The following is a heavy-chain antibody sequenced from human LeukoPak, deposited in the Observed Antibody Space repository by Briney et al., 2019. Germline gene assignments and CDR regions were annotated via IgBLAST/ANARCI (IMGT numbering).Heavy chain of an antibody. CDR2: MYYSGNT. Sequence: SETLSLTCTVSGGSISSSPYYWGWIRQPPGKGLEWIGNMYYSGNTYYSPSLKSRVTISVDTSKNQFSLKLSSVAAADTAVYYCARGRRDGYNLKYFDYWGQGTLVTVSS. CDR3: ARGRRDGYNLKYFDY. CDR1: GGSISSSPYY. J-gene: IGHJ4*02. D-gene: IGHD5-24*01. V-gene: IGHV4-39*01.